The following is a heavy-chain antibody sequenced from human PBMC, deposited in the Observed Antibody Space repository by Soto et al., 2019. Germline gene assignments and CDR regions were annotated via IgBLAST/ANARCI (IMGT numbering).Heavy chain of an antibody. Sequence: PSDTLSLTCAVYGGAFSGYYWSWIRKPPGKGLEWIGEINHSASTNYNPSLKSPVTISVDTSKNQFSLRLSRVSPADTVWYYWATATAMVDYWGQGNLVQVSS. J-gene: IGHJ4*02. CDR1: GGAFSGYY. D-gene: IGHD5-18*01. CDR2: INHSAST. CDR3: ATATAMVDY. V-gene: IGHV4-34*01.